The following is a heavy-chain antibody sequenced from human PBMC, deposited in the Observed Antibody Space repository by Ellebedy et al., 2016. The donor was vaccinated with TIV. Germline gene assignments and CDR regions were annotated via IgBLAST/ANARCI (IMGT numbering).Heavy chain of an antibody. D-gene: IGHD3-22*01. CDR3: AKANDESSGYNGGGFDP. CDR1: GFTFSSST. V-gene: IGHV3-23*01. J-gene: IGHJ5*02. CDR2: ISGSGAST. Sequence: PGGSLRLSCAASGFTFSSSTMSWVRQAPGKGLEWVSAISGSGASTSYAYSVTGRFTISRDNSKNTLYLQMNSLRAEDTAVYYCAKANDESSGYNGGGFDPWGQGTLVTVSS.